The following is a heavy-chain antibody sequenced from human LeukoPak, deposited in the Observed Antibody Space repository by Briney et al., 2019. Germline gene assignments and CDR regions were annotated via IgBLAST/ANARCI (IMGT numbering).Heavy chain of an antibody. CDR3: AKESGKFDY. V-gene: IGHV3-43*02. J-gene: IGHJ4*02. CDR1: GFTVSTNY. CDR2: ISADGGST. Sequence: GGSLKLSCAASGFTVSTNYMSWVRQAPGKGLEWVSLISADGGSTFSADSVKGRFSISRDNSKNSLYLQMNSLRSEDTAMYYCAKESGKFDYWGQGTLVAVSS.